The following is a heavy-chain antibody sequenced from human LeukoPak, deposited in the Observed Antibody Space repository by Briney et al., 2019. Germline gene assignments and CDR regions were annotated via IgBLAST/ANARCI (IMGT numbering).Heavy chain of an antibody. V-gene: IGHV1-8*01. Sequence: ASVKVSCTASGYTFTSYDINWVRQATGQGLEWMGWMNPNSGNKGYAQKFQGRATMTRNTSISTAYMELSSLRSEDTAVYYCANGYRFDPWGQGTLVTVSS. CDR3: ANGYRFDP. J-gene: IGHJ5*02. CDR1: GYTFTSYD. D-gene: IGHD5-24*01. CDR2: MNPNSGNK.